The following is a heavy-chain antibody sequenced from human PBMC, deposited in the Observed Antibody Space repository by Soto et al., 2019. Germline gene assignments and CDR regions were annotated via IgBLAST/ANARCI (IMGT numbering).Heavy chain of an antibody. CDR2: IWYDGSNK. CDR3: ARGGAHSSGYHFDY. D-gene: IGHD3-22*01. V-gene: IGHV3-33*01. Sequence: QVQLVESGGGVVQPGRSLRLSCAASGFTFSSYGMHWVRQAPGKGLEWVAVIWYDGSNKYYADSVKGRFTISRDNSKNTLYLQMNSLRAEDTAVYYCARGGAHSSGYHFDYWGQGTLVTVSS. CDR1: GFTFSSYG. J-gene: IGHJ4*02.